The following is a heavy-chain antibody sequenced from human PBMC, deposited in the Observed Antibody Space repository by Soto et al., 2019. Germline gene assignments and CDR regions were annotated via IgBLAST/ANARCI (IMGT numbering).Heavy chain of an antibody. CDR3: ARDSAGERFDY. D-gene: IGHD1-1*01. V-gene: IGHV4-31*03. J-gene: IGHJ4*02. Sequence: PSETLSLTCTVSGGSISSGGYYWSWIRQHPWKGLEWIGYIYYSGSTYYNPSLKSRVTISVDTSKNQFSLKLSSVTAADTAVYYCARDSAGERFDYWGQGXLVTVYS. CDR2: IYYSGST. CDR1: GGSISSGGYY.